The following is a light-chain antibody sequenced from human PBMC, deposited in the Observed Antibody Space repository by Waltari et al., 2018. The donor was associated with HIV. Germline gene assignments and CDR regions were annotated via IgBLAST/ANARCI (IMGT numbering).Light chain of an antibody. CDR2: QDS. Sequence: SYELTQPPSVSVSPGQTASITCSGDKLGDKYACWYQQKPGQSPVLVIYQDSKRPSGIPDRFSGSNSGNTATLTISGTQAMDDADDYCQAWDSSTEVVFGGGTKLTVL. CDR1: KLGDKY. V-gene: IGLV3-1*01. J-gene: IGLJ2*01. CDR3: QAWDSSTEVV.